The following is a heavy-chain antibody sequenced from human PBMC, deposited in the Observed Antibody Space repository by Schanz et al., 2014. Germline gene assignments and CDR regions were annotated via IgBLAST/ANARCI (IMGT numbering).Heavy chain of an antibody. J-gene: IGHJ6*03. V-gene: IGHV3-23*05. D-gene: IGHD2-21*02. Sequence: EVQLLESGGGLVRPGGSLRLSCAASGFTFSSYTMNWVRQAPGKGLEWVSTIYSSGSTYYADSVKGRFTISRDNAKNSLYLQMNSLRAEDTAVYYCARPSDSSWYMDVWGRGTTVTVSS. CDR2: IYSSGST. CDR1: GFTFSSYT. CDR3: ARPSDSSWYMDV.